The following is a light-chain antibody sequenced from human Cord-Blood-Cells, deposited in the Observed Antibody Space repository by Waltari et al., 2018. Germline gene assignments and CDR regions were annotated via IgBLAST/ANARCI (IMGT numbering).Light chain of an antibody. CDR2: EVS. CDR1: SSDVGGYNY. V-gene: IGLV2-8*01. Sequence: QSALTQPPSASGSPGQSVTISCTGTSSDVGGYNYVSWYQQHPGKAPKLIIYEVSKRPSGVPERFSGSKSCNTSSLTVSGLQAEDEADYYCSSYAGSNKLVFGGGTKLTVL. J-gene: IGLJ2*01. CDR3: SSYAGSNKLV.